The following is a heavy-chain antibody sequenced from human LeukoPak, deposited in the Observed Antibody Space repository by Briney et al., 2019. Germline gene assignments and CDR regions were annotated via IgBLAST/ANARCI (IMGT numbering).Heavy chain of an antibody. CDR3: ARGVGNFRYYFDY. Sequence: PGGSLRLSCAASGFTFSSYAMNWIRQAPGKGLEWVSSISSSGTYIYYADLLEGRFTISRDNAKNSLYLQMNSLRAEDTAVYYCARGVGNFRYYFDYWGQGTLVTVSS. D-gene: IGHD2/OR15-2a*01. J-gene: IGHJ4*02. CDR1: GFTFSSYA. V-gene: IGHV3-21*01. CDR2: ISSSGTYI.